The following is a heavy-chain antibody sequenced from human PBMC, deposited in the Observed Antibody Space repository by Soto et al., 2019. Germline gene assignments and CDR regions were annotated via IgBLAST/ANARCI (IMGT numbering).Heavy chain of an antibody. Sequence: QVQLVESGGGVVQPGKSLRLACVASGFTFSSHGMHWVRQAPGKGLEWVAVIGYDGSKQEYADSVKGRFTISRDNSKNTVSLQLSSLRAEDTAVYYCARADIGTYGMAVWGQGTTVTVSS. CDR2: IGYDGSKQ. CDR3: ARADIGTYGMAV. V-gene: IGHV3-33*01. J-gene: IGHJ6*02. CDR1: GFTFSSHG. D-gene: IGHD2-15*01.